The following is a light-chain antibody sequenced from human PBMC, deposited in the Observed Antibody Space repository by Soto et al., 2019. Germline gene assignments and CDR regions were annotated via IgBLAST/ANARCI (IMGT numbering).Light chain of an antibody. V-gene: IGLV1-44*01. CDR2: SNN. J-gene: IGLJ1*01. CDR3: AAWDDSLNGCV. Sequence: QSVLTQPPSASGTPGQRVTISCSGSNSNIGTNTVNWYQQLPGTAPKLLIFSNNQRPSGVPDRFAASKSGTSGSLAISGLQSEDEADYYCAAWDDSLNGCVFGTGTKLTVL. CDR1: NSNIGTNT.